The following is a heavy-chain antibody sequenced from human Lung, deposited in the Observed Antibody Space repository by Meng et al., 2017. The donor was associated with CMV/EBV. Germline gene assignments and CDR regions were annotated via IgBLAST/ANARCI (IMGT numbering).Heavy chain of an antibody. CDR1: GYTFTGYY. D-gene: IGHD2-2*02. CDR3: ASGGYCSSTSCYRGWFDP. Sequence: ASXXVSXKASGYTFTGYYMHWVRQAPGQGLEWMGWINPNSGGTNYAQKFQGRVTMTRDTSISTAYMELSRLRSDDTAVYYCASGGYCSSTSCYRGWFDPWXPGTXVTVSS. J-gene: IGHJ5*02. CDR2: INPNSGGT. V-gene: IGHV1-2*02.